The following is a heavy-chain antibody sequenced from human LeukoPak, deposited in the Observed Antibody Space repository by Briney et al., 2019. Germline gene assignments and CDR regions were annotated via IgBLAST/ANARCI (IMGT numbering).Heavy chain of an antibody. CDR3: ARQAELWIP. V-gene: IGHV4-38-2*01. J-gene: IGHJ5*02. D-gene: IGHD1-26*01. CDR1: GYSIISGYY. CDR2: IYHSGST. Sequence: SETLSLTCAVSGYSIISGYYWGWIRQPPVKGLEWIGSIYHSGSTYYNPSLKSRVTISVDTSKNQFSLKLSSVTAADTAVYYCARQAELWIPWGQGTLVTVSS.